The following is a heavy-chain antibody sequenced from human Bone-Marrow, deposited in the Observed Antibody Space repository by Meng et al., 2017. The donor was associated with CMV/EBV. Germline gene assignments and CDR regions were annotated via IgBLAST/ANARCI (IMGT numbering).Heavy chain of an antibody. CDR2: ISGSGGST. D-gene: IGHD3-3*01. Sequence: GESLKISCAASGFTFSSYAMSWVRQAPGKGLEWVSAISGSGGSTYYADSVKGRFTISRDNSKNTLYLQMNSLRAEDTAVYYCAKVGRTIFGVVTTRDYGMDVWGQGNTVTVSS. CDR3: AKVGRTIFGVVTTRDYGMDV. V-gene: IGHV3-23*01. CDR1: GFTFSSYA. J-gene: IGHJ6*02.